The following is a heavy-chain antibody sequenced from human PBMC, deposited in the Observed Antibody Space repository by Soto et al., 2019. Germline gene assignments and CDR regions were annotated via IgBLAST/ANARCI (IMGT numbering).Heavy chain of an antibody. Sequence: SLRLSCAASGFTFSSYSMNWVRQAPGNGLEWVSSISSSSSYIYYADSVKGRFTISRDNAKNSLYLQMNSLRAEDTAVYYCARDLGGGHGGWFDPWGQGTLVTVSS. CDR1: GFTFSSYS. CDR3: ARDLGGGHGGWFDP. D-gene: IGHD2-15*01. J-gene: IGHJ5*02. V-gene: IGHV3-21*01. CDR2: ISSSSSYI.